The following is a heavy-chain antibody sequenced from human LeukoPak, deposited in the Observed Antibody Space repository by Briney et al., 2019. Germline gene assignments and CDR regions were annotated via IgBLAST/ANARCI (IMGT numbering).Heavy chain of an antibody. D-gene: IGHD6-13*01. Sequence: SETLSLTCTVSGGSISSSRYYWGWIRQPPGKGLEWIGSIYYSGSTYYNPSLTSRVTISLVTANNQFYLKLSCVTAADTAVYYCARHLGSSWYEGLDFWGQGTLVSVSS. J-gene: IGHJ4*02. CDR3: ARHLGSSWYEGLDF. CDR2: IYYSGST. CDR1: GGSISSSRYY. V-gene: IGHV4-39*01.